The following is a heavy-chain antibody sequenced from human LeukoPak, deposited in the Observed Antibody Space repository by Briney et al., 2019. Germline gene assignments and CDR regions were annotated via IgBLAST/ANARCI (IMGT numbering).Heavy chain of an antibody. J-gene: IGHJ5*02. CDR1: GGSISSGGYY. CDR2: IYYSGST. V-gene: IGHV4-31*03. CDR3: AREDYYGSGSVNWFDP. Sequence: SSETLSLTCTVSGGSISSGGYYWSWIRQHPGKGLEWIGYIYYSGSTYYNPSLKSRVTISVDTSKNQFSLKLSSVTAADTAVYYCAREDYYGSGSVNWFDPWGQGTLVTVSS. D-gene: IGHD3-10*01.